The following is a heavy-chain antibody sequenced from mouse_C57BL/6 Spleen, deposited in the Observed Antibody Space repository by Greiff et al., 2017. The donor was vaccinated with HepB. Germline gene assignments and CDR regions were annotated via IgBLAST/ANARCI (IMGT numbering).Heavy chain of an antibody. CDR1: GYSFTGYF. D-gene: IGHD1-1*01. Sequence: VQLQQSGPELVKPGDSVKISCKASGYSFTGYFMNWVMQSHGKSLEWIGLINPYNGDTFYNQKFKGKATLTVDKASSTAHMELRSLTSEDSAVYYCAREVVATPFAYWGQGTLVTVSA. CDR2: INPYNGDT. V-gene: IGHV1-20*01. J-gene: IGHJ3*01. CDR3: AREVVATPFAY.